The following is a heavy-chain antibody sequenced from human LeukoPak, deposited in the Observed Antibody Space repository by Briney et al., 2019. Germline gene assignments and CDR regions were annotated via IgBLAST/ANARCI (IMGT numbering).Heavy chain of an antibody. D-gene: IGHD3-16*01. CDR3: ARDWGSDVYGMDV. V-gene: IGHV4-61*02. J-gene: IGHJ6*02. CDR1: GGSISSGSYY. Sequence: SQTLSLTCTVSGGSISSGSYYWSWIRQPAGKGLEWIGRIYTSGSTNYNPSLKSRVTISVDTSKNQFSLELSSVTAADTAVYYCARDWGSDVYGMDVWGQGTTVTVSS. CDR2: IYTSGST.